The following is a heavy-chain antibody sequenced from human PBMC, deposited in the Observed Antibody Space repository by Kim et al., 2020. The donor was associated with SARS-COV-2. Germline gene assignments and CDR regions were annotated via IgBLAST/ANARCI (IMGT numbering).Heavy chain of an antibody. CDR1: GFTFSSYA. J-gene: IGHJ4*02. Sequence: GGSLRLSCAASGFTFSSYAMHWVRQAPGKGLEWVAVISYDGSNKYYADSVKGRFTISRDNSKNTLYLQMNSLRAEDTAVYYCARDDEQEQLVLVVGATFGSVDYRGQGTLVTVSS. V-gene: IGHV3-30*04. CDR2: ISYDGSNK. CDR3: ARDDEQEQLVLVVGATFGSVDY. D-gene: IGHD1-26*01.